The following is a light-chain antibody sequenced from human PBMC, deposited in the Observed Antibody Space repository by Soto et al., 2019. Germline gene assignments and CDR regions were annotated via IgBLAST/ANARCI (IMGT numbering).Light chain of an antibody. V-gene: IGLV1-40*01. CDR1: SSNIGANSD. CDR2: GNI. Sequence: QSVLTQTPSVSGAPGQRVTISCTGSSSNIGANSDVHWYQQLPGTAPKLLIYGNINRPSGVPDRFSGSKSGTSASLAITGLQAEDEADYYCQSYDSSLSGDVFGTGTKLTVL. CDR3: QSYDSSLSGDV. J-gene: IGLJ1*01.